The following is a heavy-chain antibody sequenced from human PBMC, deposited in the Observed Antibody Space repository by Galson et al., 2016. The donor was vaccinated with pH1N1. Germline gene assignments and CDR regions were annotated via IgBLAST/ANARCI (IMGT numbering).Heavy chain of an antibody. D-gene: IGHD5-18*01. V-gene: IGHV3-30*04. J-gene: IGHJ4*02. CDR2: ISSDGRET. CDR1: GFNFDTFP. CDR3: TREGLRGYFPD. Sequence: SLRLSCAASGFNFDTFPLHWARQAPGKGLEWVAVISSDGRETHYAESVKGRFTTSRDSSKNTLYFQLSSLRPEDTATYYCTREGLRGYFPDWGQGTLVTVSS.